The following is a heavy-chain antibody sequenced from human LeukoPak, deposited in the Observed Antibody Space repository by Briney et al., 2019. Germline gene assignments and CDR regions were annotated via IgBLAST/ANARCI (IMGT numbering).Heavy chain of an antibody. D-gene: IGHD1-26*01. CDR3: ARHGMGAGPAFDI. J-gene: IGHJ3*02. V-gene: IGHV3-74*01. Sequence: AGGSLRLSCAASGFTFSSYWMHWVRQAPGKGLVWVSRINSDGSSTSYADSVKGRFTISRDNAKNTLHLQMNSLRAEDTAVYYCARHGMGAGPAFDIWGQGTLVTVSS. CDR1: GFTFSSYW. CDR2: INSDGSST.